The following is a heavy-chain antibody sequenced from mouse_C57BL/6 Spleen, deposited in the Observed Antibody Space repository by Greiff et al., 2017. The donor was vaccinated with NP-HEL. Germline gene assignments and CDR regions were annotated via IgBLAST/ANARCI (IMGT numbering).Heavy chain of an antibody. V-gene: IGHV1-69*01. CDR3: AMRAMDY. J-gene: IGHJ4*01. CDR2: IDPSDSYT. CDR1: GYTFTSYW. Sequence: QVQLQQPGAELVMPGASVKLSCKASGYTFTSYWMHWVKQRPGQGLEWIGEIDPSDSYTNYNQKFKGKSTLTVDKSSSTAYMQLSSLTSEDSAVYYCAMRAMDYWGQGTSVTVSS.